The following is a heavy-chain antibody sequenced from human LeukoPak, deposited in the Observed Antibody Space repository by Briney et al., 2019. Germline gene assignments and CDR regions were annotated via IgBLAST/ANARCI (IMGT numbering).Heavy chain of an antibody. Sequence: GGSLRLSCAASGFTFSGYGMSWVRQAPGKGLEWVSAIRGSGDSTYYADSVKGRFTISRDNSKNTLYLQMNSLRAEDTAVYYCAIAPDYDILTGYYDYYYYYYMDVWGKGTTVTISS. V-gene: IGHV3-23*01. J-gene: IGHJ6*03. CDR2: IRGSGDST. CDR3: AIAPDYDILTGYYDYYYYYYMDV. D-gene: IGHD3-9*01. CDR1: GFTFSGYG.